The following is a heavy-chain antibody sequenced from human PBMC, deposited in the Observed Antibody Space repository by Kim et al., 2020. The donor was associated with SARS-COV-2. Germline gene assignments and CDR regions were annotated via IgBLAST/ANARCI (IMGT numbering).Heavy chain of an antibody. CDR2: INAGNGNT. Sequence: ASVKVSCKASGYTFTSYAMHWVRQAPGQRLEWMGWINAGNGNTKYSQKFQGRVTITRDTSASTAYMELSSLRSEDTAVYYCARVSYGSGVIPLAPFDYWGQGTLVTVSS. CDR3: ARVSYGSGVIPLAPFDY. J-gene: IGHJ4*02. D-gene: IGHD3-10*01. V-gene: IGHV1-3*01. CDR1: GYTFTSYA.